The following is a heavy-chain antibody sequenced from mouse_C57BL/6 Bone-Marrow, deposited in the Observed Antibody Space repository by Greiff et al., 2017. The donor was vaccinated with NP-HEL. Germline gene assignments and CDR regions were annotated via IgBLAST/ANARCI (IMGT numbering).Heavy chain of an antibody. D-gene: IGHD2-4*01. CDR2: ISDGGSYT. V-gene: IGHV5-4*01. CDR1: GFTFGSYA. J-gene: IGHJ3*01. Sequence: EVQGVESGGGLVKPGGSLKLSCAASGFTFGSYAMSWVRQTPEKRLEWVATISDGGSYTYYPDNVKGRFTISRDNAKNNLYLQMSHLKSEDTAMYYCARDRDYAAWFAYWGQGTLVTVSA. CDR3: ARDRDYAAWFAY.